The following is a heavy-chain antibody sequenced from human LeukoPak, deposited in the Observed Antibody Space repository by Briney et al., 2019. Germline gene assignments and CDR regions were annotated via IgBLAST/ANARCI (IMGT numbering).Heavy chain of an antibody. CDR3: ARGNLWIQLWLAFDP. V-gene: IGHV4-59*01. Sequence: SETLSLTCAVYGGSFSGYYWSWIRQPPGKGLEWIGSIYYSGSTNYNPSLKSRVTISVDTSKNQFSLKLSSVTAADTAVYYCARGNLWIQLWLAFDPWGQGTLVTVSS. CDR1: GGSFSGYY. D-gene: IGHD5-18*01. J-gene: IGHJ5*02. CDR2: IYYSGST.